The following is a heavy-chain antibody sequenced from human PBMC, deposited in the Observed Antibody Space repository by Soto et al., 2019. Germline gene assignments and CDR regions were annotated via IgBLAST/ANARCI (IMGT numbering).Heavy chain of an antibody. CDR3: VKYSKPVA. V-gene: IGHV3-64D*06. Sequence: GWSMRLSCAASGFIFHNYTMHWFRQAPGKGLEYVSTIDKDGIRTYYADSVKGRFTISRDNPKSTLYLEMRNLRLEDTAVYYCVKYSKPVASGQGALITV. CDR1: GFIFHNYT. D-gene: IGHD1-26*01. CDR2: IDKDGIRT. J-gene: IGHJ5*02.